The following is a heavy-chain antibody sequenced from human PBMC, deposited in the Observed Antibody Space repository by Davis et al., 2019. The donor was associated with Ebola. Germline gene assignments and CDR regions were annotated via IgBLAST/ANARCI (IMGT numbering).Heavy chain of an antibody. CDR2: IYPGDSDT. Sequence: PGGSLRLSCKGSGYSFTSYWIGWVCQMPGKGLEWMGIIYPGDSDTRYSPSFQGQVTISADKSISTAYLQWSSLKASDTAMYYCAKQVSYGRNYFDYWGQGTLVTVSS. D-gene: IGHD5-18*01. CDR1: GYSFTSYW. J-gene: IGHJ4*02. V-gene: IGHV5-51*01. CDR3: AKQVSYGRNYFDY.